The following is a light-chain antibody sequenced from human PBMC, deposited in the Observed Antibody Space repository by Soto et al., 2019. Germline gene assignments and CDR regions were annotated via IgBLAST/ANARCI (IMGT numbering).Light chain of an antibody. CDR1: QSVTSNY. CDR2: GAS. J-gene: IGKJ1*01. V-gene: IGKV3-20*01. Sequence: EIILTQSPDTLSLSPGERATLSCGVNQSVTSNYLAWYQQKPGQAPRLLIYGASRRATGIPDRFIGSGSGTDFTLTISRLEPEDFAVYYCQHYITSLTTFGQGTKVDI. CDR3: QHYITSLTT.